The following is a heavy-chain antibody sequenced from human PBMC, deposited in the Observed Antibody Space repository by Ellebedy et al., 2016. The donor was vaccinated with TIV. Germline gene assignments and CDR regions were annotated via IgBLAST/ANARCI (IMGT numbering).Heavy chain of an antibody. V-gene: IGHV4-4*07. CDR2: IYTTGSA. D-gene: IGHD1-14*01. Sequence: MPSETLSLTCTVSGDSLSGYSWSWIRQPAGKRLQWIGRIYTTGSANYNPSLKSRLTMSIDTSKNQFSLKLNSPTAADTAVYYCARTDHINCMDAWGRGTTVTVSS. J-gene: IGHJ6*02. CDR3: ARTDHINCMDA. CDR1: GDSLSGYS.